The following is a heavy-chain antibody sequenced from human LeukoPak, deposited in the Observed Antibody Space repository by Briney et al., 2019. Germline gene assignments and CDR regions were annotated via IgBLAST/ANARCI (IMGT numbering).Heavy chain of an antibody. CDR2: ANHSGST. J-gene: IGHJ4*02. Sequence: SETLSLTCAVYGGSFSGYYWSWIRQPPGKGLEWIGEANHSGSTNYNPSLKSRVTISVDTSKNQFSLKLSSVTAADTAVYYCARGKQWLVRRYFDYWGQGTLVTVSS. V-gene: IGHV4-34*01. D-gene: IGHD6-19*01. CDR1: GGSFSGYY. CDR3: ARGKQWLVRRYFDY.